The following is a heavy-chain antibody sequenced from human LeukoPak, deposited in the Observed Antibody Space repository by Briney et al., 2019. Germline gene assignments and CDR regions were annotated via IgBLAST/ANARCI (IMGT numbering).Heavy chain of an antibody. CDR2: IYSGGRT. CDR1: DFSVSANY. D-gene: IGHD1-26*01. Sequence: GGSLRLSCAAADFSVSANYLTWVRQAPGEGLEWVSVIYSGGRTYYADSVKGRFTISRDNSKNTVFLQMNSLRAEDTAAYYCARDRSGSGVVGTFDIWGQGSLVTVSS. CDR3: ARDRSGSGVVGTFDI. J-gene: IGHJ3*02. V-gene: IGHV3-53*01.